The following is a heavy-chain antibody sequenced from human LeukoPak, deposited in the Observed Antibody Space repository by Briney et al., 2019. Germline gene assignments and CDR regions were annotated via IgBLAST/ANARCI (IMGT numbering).Heavy chain of an antibody. CDR1: GYTFTDYY. J-gene: IGHJ6*03. D-gene: IGHD2-2*01. V-gene: IGHV1-69-2*01. Sequence: GASVKVSCKASGYTFTDYYMHWVQQATGKGLEWMGRVDPEDGETIYAEKFQGRVTITADTSTDTAYMELSSLRSEDTAVYYCATVEYCSSTSCYVPMDVWAKGPRSPSP. CDR2: VDPEDGET. CDR3: ATVEYCSSTSCYVPMDV.